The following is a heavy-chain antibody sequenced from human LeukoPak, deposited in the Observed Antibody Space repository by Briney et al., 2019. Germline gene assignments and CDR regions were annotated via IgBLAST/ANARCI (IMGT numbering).Heavy chain of an antibody. CDR2: INPNSGGT. Sequence: GASVKVSCKASGYTFTGYYIHWVRQAPGQGLEWMGRINPNSGGTNYAQRFQGRVTMTRDTSISTAYMDLSSLRSEDTAVYYCASIDYWGQGTLVTVSS. CDR1: GYTFTGYY. CDR3: ASIDY. J-gene: IGHJ4*02. V-gene: IGHV1-2*06.